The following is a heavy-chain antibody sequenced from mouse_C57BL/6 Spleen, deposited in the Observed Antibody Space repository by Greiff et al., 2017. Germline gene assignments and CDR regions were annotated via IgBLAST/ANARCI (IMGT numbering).Heavy chain of an antibody. CDR1: GFTFSSYG. D-gene: IGHD4-1*01. V-gene: IGHV5-6*01. CDR2: ISSGGSYT. Sequence: EVNLVESGGDLVKPGGSLKLSCAASGFTFSSYGMSWVRQTPDKRLEWVATISSGGSYTYYPDSVKGRFTISRDNAKNTLYLQMSSLKSEDTAMYYCAGLGRGFADWGQGTLVTVSA. J-gene: IGHJ3*01. CDR3: AGLGRGFAD.